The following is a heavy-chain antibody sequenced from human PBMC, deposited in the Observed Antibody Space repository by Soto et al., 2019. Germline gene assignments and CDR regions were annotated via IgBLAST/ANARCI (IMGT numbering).Heavy chain of an antibody. Sequence: SETLSLTCTVSGGSISSCVYYWSWIRQHPGKGLEWIGYIYYSGSTYYNPSLKSRVTISVDTSKNQFSLKLSSVTAADTAVYYCAKGGTYYFDSWGQGIVVTVSS. J-gene: IGHJ4*02. V-gene: IGHV4-31*03. D-gene: IGHD3-16*01. CDR3: AKGGTYYFDS. CDR2: IYYSGST. CDR1: GGSISSCVYY.